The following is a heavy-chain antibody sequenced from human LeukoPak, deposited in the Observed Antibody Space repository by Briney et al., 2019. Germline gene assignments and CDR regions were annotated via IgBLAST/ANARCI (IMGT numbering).Heavy chain of an antibody. V-gene: IGHV1-2*02. CDR2: INPNSGGT. Sequence: ASVKVSCKASGYTFTSYYMHWVRQAPGQGLEWMGWINPNSGGTNYAQKFQGRVTMTRDTSISTAYMELSRLRSDDTAVYYCARVGETGEDAFDIWGQGTMVTVSS. J-gene: IGHJ3*02. D-gene: IGHD7-27*01. CDR1: GYTFTSYY. CDR3: ARVGETGEDAFDI.